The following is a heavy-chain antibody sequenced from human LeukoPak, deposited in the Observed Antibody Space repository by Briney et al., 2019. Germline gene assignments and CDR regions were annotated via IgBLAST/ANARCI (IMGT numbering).Heavy chain of an antibody. Sequence: ASVKVSCKASGYTFTSYYMHWVRQAPGQGLEWMGIINPSGGSISYAQKFQGRVTMTRDTSASTVYMELSSLRSEDTAVYYCARAGGYYDFWSGYYTSYYYYMDVWGKGTTVTVSS. CDR3: ARAGGYYDFWSGYYTSYYYYMDV. CDR1: GYTFTSYY. CDR2: INPSGGSI. D-gene: IGHD3-3*01. V-gene: IGHV1-46*03. J-gene: IGHJ6*03.